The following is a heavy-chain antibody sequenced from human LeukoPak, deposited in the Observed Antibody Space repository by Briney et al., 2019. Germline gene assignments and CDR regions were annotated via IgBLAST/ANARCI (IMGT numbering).Heavy chain of an antibody. Sequence: PSETLSLTCTVSGGSFSSHYWCWIRQPPGKGLEWIGYIYYTGSTSYNPSLKSRVTISVDTSKNQFSLKLSSVTAADTAVYYCARLVATRYYYYGMDVWGQGTTVTVSS. J-gene: IGHJ6*02. CDR2: IYYTGST. CDR3: ARLVATRYYYYGMDV. CDR1: GGSFSSHY. D-gene: IGHD2-2*01. V-gene: IGHV4-59*08.